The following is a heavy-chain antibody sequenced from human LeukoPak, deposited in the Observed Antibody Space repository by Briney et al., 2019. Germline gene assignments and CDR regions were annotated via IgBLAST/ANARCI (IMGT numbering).Heavy chain of an antibody. CDR2: IYYSGST. CDR3: ARDIAAAGTAMYNWFDP. D-gene: IGHD6-13*01. J-gene: IGHJ5*02. Sequence: GSLRLSCTASGVTFSSYCMSWDRQAPGMGLEWIGSIYYSGSTNYNPSLKSRVTISVDTSKNQFSLKLSSVTAADTAVYYCARDIAAAGTAMYNWFDPWGQGTLVTVSS. V-gene: IGHV4-59*01. CDR1: GVTFSSYC.